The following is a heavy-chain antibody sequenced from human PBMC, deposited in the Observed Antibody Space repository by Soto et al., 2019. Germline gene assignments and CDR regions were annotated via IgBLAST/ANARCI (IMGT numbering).Heavy chain of an antibody. D-gene: IGHD3-16*01. Sequence: GSLRLSCAASGFTFSSYAMNWVRQAPGKGLEWVSVISGSGDSTYYADSVKGRFTISRDNSKNTLYLQMNSLRAEDTAVYYCARGGPGTYFDYRAQRTPVTASS. J-gene: IGHJ4*02. CDR3: ARGGPGTYFDY. CDR1: GFTFSSYA. CDR2: ISGSGDST. V-gene: IGHV3-23*01.